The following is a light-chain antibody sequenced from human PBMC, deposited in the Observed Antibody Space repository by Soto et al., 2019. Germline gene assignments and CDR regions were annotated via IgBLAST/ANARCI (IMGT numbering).Light chain of an antibody. CDR1: QSVSSN. J-gene: IGKJ5*01. CDR3: QHYNNWPL. V-gene: IGKV3-15*01. Sequence: EIVLTQSPGTLSLSPGERATLSCRASQSVSSNHLAWYQQKLAQAPRLLIYGASTRATGIPARFSGSGSGTEFTLTISSLQSEDFAVYYCQHYNNWPLFGQGTRLEIK. CDR2: GAS.